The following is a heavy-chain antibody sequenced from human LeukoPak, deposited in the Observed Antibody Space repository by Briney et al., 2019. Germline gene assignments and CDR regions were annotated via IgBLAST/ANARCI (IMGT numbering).Heavy chain of an antibody. D-gene: IGHD3-10*01. V-gene: IGHV4-30-4*07. Sequence: PSETLSLTCAVSGGSINNDDYSWSWIRQPPGKGLEWIGYVYYSGNTNYNPSLKSRVTISVDTSKNQFSLKLSSVTAADTAVYYCARHFTMARSRGFDPWGQGTLVTVSS. CDR1: GGSINNDDYS. CDR2: VYYSGNT. CDR3: ARHFTMARSRGFDP. J-gene: IGHJ5*02.